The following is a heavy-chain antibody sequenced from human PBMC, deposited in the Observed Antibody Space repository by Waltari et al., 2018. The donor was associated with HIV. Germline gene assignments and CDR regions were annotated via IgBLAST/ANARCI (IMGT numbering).Heavy chain of an antibody. J-gene: IGHJ4*02. CDR3: AIFGGYDYETKFDY. D-gene: IGHD5-12*01. Sequence: VQLVESEGTSVKPGGSLRLSCAVSGVVFSHHYFSWLRLAPGKGLEWIAYINTGGDNTYYADSVKGRFTISRDDVTQSVHLQLDSLRVEDTAVYYCAIFGGYDYETKFDYWGQGTLVTVSS. CDR1: GVVFSHHY. V-gene: IGHV3-11*01. CDR2: INTGGDNT.